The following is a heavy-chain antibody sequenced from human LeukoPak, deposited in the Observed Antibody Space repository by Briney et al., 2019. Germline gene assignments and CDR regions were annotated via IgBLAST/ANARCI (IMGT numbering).Heavy chain of an antibody. D-gene: IGHD6-19*01. J-gene: IGHJ4*02. Sequence: GGSLRLSCAASGFTFSSYAMSWVRQAPGKGLEWVSVISGSGRSTYYADSVKGRFTISRDNSKNMMYLQMNSLRAEDTARYFCAKEIGMAVYFDFWGQGTPVTVSS. CDR3: AKEIGMAVYFDF. V-gene: IGHV3-23*01. CDR2: ISGSGRST. CDR1: GFTFSSYA.